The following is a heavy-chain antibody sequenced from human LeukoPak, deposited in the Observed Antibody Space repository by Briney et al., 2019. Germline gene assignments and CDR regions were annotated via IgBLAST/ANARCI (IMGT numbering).Heavy chain of an antibody. D-gene: IGHD3-22*01. J-gene: IGHJ3*02. CDR3: ARGRSCYYDSSGPRLRAFDI. V-gene: IGHV4-34*01. CDR2: INHSGST. CDR1: GGSFGGYY. Sequence: PSETLSLTCAVYGGSFGGYYWSWIRQPPGKGLEWIGEINHSGSTNYNPSLKSRVTISVDTSKNQFSLKLSSVTAADTAVYYCARGRSCYYDSSGPRLRAFDIWGQGTMVTVSS.